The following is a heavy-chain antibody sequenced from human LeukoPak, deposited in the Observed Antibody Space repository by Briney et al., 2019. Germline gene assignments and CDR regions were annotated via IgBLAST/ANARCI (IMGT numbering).Heavy chain of an antibody. V-gene: IGHV3-23*01. Sequence: GGSLRLSCAASGFTFSSYAMSWVRQAPGKGLEWVSSITDSGGGTFYADSVKGRFTISRDNSKNTLFLQLNSLRAEDTAVYYCAKRGAGYYFDYWSQGTLVTVSS. J-gene: IGHJ4*02. CDR1: GFTFSSYA. CDR2: ITDSGGGT. D-gene: IGHD3-10*01. CDR3: AKRGAGYYFDY.